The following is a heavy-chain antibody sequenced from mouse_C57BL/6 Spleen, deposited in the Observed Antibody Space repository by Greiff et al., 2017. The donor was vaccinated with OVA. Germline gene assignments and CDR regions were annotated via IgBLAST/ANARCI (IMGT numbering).Heavy chain of an antibody. Sequence: QVQLQQPGAELVKPGASVKVSCKASGYTFTSYDINWVKQRPGQGLEWIGWIYPRDGSTKYNEKFKGKATLTVDTSSSTAYMELHSLTSEDSAVYFCAREYGIYYFDYWGQGTTLTVSS. CDR1: GYTFTSYD. CDR2: IYPRDGST. D-gene: IGHD1-1*01. CDR3: AREYGIYYFDY. J-gene: IGHJ2*01. V-gene: IGHV1-85*01.